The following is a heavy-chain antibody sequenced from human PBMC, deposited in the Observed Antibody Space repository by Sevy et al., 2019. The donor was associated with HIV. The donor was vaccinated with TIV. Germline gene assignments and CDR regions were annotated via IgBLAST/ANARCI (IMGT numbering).Heavy chain of an antibody. CDR1: GFTLSRNG. D-gene: IGHD6-13*01. Sequence: GGSLRLSCPASGFTLSRNGMHWVRQVPGKGLEWVALISYDGDSKNYADSVKGRFTISRDNSKNTVYLHMNSLRSEDTAVYYCAKESVSWYLDFWGQGTLVTVSS. CDR2: ISYDGDSK. J-gene: IGHJ4*02. V-gene: IGHV3-30*18. CDR3: AKESVSWYLDF.